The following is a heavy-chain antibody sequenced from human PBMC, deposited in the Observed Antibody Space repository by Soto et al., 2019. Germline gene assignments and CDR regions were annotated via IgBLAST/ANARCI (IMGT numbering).Heavy chain of an antibody. CDR1: GGTFSSYA. CDR2: IIPIFGTA. Sequence: SVKVSCKASGGTFSSYAISWVRQAPGQGLEWMGGIIPIFGTANYAQKFQGRVTITADESTSTAYMELSSLRSEDTAVYYCARCLYYYDSSGYRRCAFDIWGQGTMVTVS. V-gene: IGHV1-69*13. J-gene: IGHJ3*02. D-gene: IGHD3-22*01. CDR3: ARCLYYYDSSGYRRCAFDI.